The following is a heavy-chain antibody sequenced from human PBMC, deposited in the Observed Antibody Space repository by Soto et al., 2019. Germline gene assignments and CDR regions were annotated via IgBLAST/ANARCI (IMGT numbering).Heavy chain of an antibody. CDR2: VYYSGSS. Sequence: ETLSLTCAVSGGSIDKSTYDWGWIRQPPGKGLEWIGSVYYSGSSYYSPSLKSRVTMSVDSSKNHFSLILDSVTAADTAVYYCVSINAGGWYYFDYWGQGILVTVSS. V-gene: IGHV4-39*02. J-gene: IGHJ4*02. D-gene: IGHD6-19*01. CDR3: VSINAGGWYYFDY. CDR1: GGSIDKSTYD.